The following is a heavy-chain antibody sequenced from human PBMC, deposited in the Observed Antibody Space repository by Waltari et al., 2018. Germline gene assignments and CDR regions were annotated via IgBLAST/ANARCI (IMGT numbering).Heavy chain of an antibody. V-gene: IGHV1-69*01. D-gene: IGHD5-12*01. Sequence: QVQRVQSGAEVKKPGSSVTVSCKASGGPFSSYAISWVRQAPGQGLEWMGGIIPIVGTANYAQKFQGRVTITADESTSTAYMERSSLRSEDTAVYYCARVEMATIWANWYVDLWGRGTLVTVSS. CDR3: ARVEMATIWANWYVDL. CDR1: GGPFSSYA. J-gene: IGHJ2*01. CDR2: IIPIVGTA.